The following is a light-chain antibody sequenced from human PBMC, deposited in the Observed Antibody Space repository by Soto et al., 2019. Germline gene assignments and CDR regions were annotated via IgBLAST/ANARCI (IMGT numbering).Light chain of an antibody. CDR1: QSVSSY. V-gene: IGKV3-11*01. CDR3: QQRKNWPPLT. CDR2: DAT. J-gene: IGKJ4*01. Sequence: IVWTQSPATLSVSPGEKSTRSCRPSQSVSSYLAWYQQKPGQAPRLLIYDATNRATGIPSRFSGSGSGTDFTLTISSLEPEDFAVYYCQQRKNWPPLTFGGGTKVDIK.